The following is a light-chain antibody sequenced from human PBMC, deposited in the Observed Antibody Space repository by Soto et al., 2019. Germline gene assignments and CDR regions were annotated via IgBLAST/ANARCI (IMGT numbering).Light chain of an antibody. V-gene: IGKV3-15*01. J-gene: IGKJ1*01. Sequence: EIVMTQSPATLSVSPGERATLSCRASQSVSSNVAWYQQKPGQAPRLLIYGASTRATGIPARVSGSGSGTEFTLTISSLQSEDFAVYYCQQYNNWPRTLGQGTTV. CDR2: GAS. CDR1: QSVSSN. CDR3: QQYNNWPRT.